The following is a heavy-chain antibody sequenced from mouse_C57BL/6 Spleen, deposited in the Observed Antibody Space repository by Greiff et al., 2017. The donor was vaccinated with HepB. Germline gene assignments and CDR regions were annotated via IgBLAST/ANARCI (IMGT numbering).Heavy chain of an antibody. J-gene: IGHJ2*01. CDR2: IYPGSGST. CDR3: ARVYDYVYYFDY. D-gene: IGHD2-4*01. V-gene: IGHV1-55*01. CDR1: GYTFTSYW. Sequence: QVQLQQPGAELVKPGASVKMSCKASGYTFTSYWITWVKQRPAQGLEWIGDIYPGSGSTNYNEKFKSKATLTVDTSSSTAYMQLSSLTSEDSAVYYCARVYDYVYYFDYWGQGTTLTVSS.